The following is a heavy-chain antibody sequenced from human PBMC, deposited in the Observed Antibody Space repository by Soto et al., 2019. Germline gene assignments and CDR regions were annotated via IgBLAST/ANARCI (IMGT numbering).Heavy chain of an antibody. CDR3: ARTGPPVDY. Sequence: QVQLVQSGAEVKKPGASVKVSCKASGYTFSSYAISWVRQAPGQGLEWMGWIITYNGNTNYAQKLQGRVTMTTDTSTTTGYRDLRSLRSDDTAVYYCARTGPPVDYWGQGTLVTVSS. CDR1: GYTFSSYA. V-gene: IGHV1-18*01. J-gene: IGHJ4*02. CDR2: IITYNGNT.